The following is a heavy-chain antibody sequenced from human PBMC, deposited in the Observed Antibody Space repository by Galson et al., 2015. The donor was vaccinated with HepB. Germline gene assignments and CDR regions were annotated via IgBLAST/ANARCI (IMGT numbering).Heavy chain of an antibody. Sequence: SLRLSCAASGFIFSDYGMHWVRQAPGKGLEWVAVIWYDGSNEYCADSVKGRFTISRDNSKNTLYLQMNSLRGEDTAVYYCARDSWSGFSGSLDFWGQGTLVTVPS. D-gene: IGHD3-10*01. CDR3: ARDSWSGFSGSLDF. V-gene: IGHV3-33*01. CDR1: GFIFSDYG. J-gene: IGHJ4*02. CDR2: IWYDGSNE.